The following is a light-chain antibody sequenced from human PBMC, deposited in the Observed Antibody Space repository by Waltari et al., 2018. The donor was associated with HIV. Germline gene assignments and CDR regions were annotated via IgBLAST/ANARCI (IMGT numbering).Light chain of an antibody. J-gene: IGLJ1*01. V-gene: IGLV2-14*01. CDR3: SSYTSTSTLYV. CDR1: NSDLGAYNY. CDR2: EVS. Sequence: QSALTQPASVSGSPGQSITISCTGTNSDLGAYNYVSWYQQHPGKAPKLLIYEVSNLPSGVSKRFLGSKPGTTASLTIAVLQAEDEADYYCSSYTSTSTLYVFGPGTKVTVL.